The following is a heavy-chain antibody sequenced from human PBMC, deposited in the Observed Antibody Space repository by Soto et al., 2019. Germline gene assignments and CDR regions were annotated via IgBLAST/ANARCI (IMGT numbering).Heavy chain of an antibody. CDR3: AADLSGSPLGY. CDR1: GFTFTSCA. J-gene: IGHJ4*02. V-gene: IGHV1-58*01. Sequence: VNVSCTSSGFTFTSCAVQWVRQARGQRLEWIGWIVVGSGNTNYAQKFQERVTITRDMSTSTAYMELSSLRSEDTAVYYCAADLSGSPLGYWGQGTLVTVSS. D-gene: IGHD1-26*01. CDR2: IVVGSGNT.